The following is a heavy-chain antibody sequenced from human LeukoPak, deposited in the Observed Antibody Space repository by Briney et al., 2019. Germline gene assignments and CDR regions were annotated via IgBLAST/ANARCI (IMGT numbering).Heavy chain of an antibody. J-gene: IGHJ4*02. D-gene: IGHD5-18*01. V-gene: IGHV4-30-2*01. CDR3: ARGGQLCLDY. Sequence: LRLSCAASGFTFSSYAMSWIRQPPGKGLEWIGYIYHSGSTYYNPSLKSRVTISVDRSKNQFSLKLSSVTAADTAVYYCARGGQLCLDYWGQGTLVTVSS. CDR2: IYHSGST. CDR1: GFTFSSYA.